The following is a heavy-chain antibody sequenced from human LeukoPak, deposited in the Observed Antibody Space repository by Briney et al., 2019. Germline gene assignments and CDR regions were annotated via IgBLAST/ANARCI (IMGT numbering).Heavy chain of an antibody. J-gene: IGHJ5*02. V-gene: IGHV4-38-2*02. Sequence: PSETLSLTCAVSGYSISSGYYWGWIRQPPGKGLEWIGSIYHSGSTYYNPSLKSRVTISVDTSKNQFSLKLSSVTAADPAVYYCAREGRYSSGWFDPWGQGTLVTVSS. CDR3: AREGRYSSGWFDP. CDR2: IYHSGST. D-gene: IGHD3-9*01. CDR1: GYSISSGYY.